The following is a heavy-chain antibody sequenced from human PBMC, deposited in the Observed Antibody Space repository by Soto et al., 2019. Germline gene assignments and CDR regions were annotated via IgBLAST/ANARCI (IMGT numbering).Heavy chain of an antibody. Sequence: ASVKVSCKASGYTFTGYYMHWVRQAPGQGLEWMGWINPNSGGTNYAQKFQGWVTMTRDTSISTAYMELSRLRSDDTAVYYCARGDSGSYPYGMYVWGQGTTVTAP. V-gene: IGHV1-2*04. CDR1: GYTFTGYY. CDR2: INPNSGGT. CDR3: ARGDSGSYPYGMYV. D-gene: IGHD1-26*01. J-gene: IGHJ6*02.